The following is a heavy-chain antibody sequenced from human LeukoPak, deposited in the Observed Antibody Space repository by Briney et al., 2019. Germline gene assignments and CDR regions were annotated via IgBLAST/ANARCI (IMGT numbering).Heavy chain of an antibody. CDR1: GFTFSNYA. D-gene: IGHD3-10*01. CDR3: AKDLSGHYGSGSYYSFDY. CDR2: FSGSGGGT. V-gene: IGHV3-23*01. Sequence: PGGSLRLSCAASGFTFSNYAMSWVRQAPGKGLEWVSGFSGSGGGTYYADSVKGRFTISRDNSKNTLYLQMNSLRAEDTAIYYCAKDLSGHYGSGSYYSFDYRGQGTLVTVSS. J-gene: IGHJ4*02.